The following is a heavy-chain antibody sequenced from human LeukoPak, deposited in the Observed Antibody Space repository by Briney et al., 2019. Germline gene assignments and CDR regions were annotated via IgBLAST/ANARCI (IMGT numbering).Heavy chain of an antibody. CDR3: AKAADHLLTGLFDA. D-gene: IGHD3-9*01. CDR2: ISWNSGSI. V-gene: IGHV3-9*03. CDR1: GFTFDDYA. J-gene: IGHJ5*02. Sequence: PGGSLRLSCAASGFTFDDYAMHWVRQAPGEGLEWVSGISWNSGSIGYADSVKGRFTISRDNAKNSLYLQMNSLRAEDMALYYCAKAADHLLTGLFDAWGQGTLVTVSS.